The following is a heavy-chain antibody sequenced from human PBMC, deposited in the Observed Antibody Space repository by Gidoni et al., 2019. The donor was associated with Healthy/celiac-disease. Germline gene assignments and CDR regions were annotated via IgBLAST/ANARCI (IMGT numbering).Heavy chain of an antibody. CDR2: IVVGSGNT. CDR1: GFTFTSSA. V-gene: IGHV1-58*02. D-gene: IGHD4-4*01. CDR3: AADWSDYSNPRYPYYYYGMDV. J-gene: IGHJ6*02. Sequence: QMQLVQSGPEVKKPGTSVKVSCKASGFTFTSSAMQWVRQARGQRLEWIGWIVVGSGNTNYAQKFQERVTITRDMSTSTAYMELSSLRSEDTAVYYCAADWSDYSNPRYPYYYYGMDVWGQGTTVTVSS.